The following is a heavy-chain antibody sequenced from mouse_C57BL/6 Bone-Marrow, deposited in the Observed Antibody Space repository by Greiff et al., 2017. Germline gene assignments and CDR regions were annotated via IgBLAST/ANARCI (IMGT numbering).Heavy chain of an antibody. D-gene: IGHD2-5*01. CDR3: ARGDYYSNYGDY. CDR1: GYTFTSYW. V-gene: IGHV1-59*01. CDR2: IDPSDSYT. J-gene: IGHJ2*01. Sequence: VQLQQPGAELVRPGTSVKLSCKASGYTFTSYWMHWVKQRPGQGLEWIGVIDPSDSYTNYNQKFKGKATLTVDTSSSTAYMQLSSLTSEDSAVYYCARGDYYSNYGDYWGQGTTLTVSS.